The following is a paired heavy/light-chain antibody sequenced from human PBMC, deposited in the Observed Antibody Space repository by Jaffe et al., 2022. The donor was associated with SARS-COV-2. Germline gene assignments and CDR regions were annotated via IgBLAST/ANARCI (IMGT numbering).Light chain of an antibody. CDR2: AAS. CDR1: QSISNY. J-gene: IGKJ2*01. CDR3: QQSYSTPHT. Sequence: DIQMTQSPSSLSASVGDRVTITCRASQSISNYLIWYQQKPGEAPKLLIYAASILYSGVPSRFSGSGSGTDFTLTISSLRPEDFVTYYCQQSYSTPHTFGQGTNLEIK. V-gene: IGKV1-39*01.
Heavy chain of an antibody. CDR2: IKSKTAGEAT. CDR1: GFTFSVGW. D-gene: IGHD6-6*01. V-gene: IGHV3-15*05. CDR3: TTIGGQYSSSPYDY. Sequence: EVQVMESGGGLVKPGGSLRLSCVVSGFTFSVGWMTWVRQAPGKGLEWVGLIKSKTAGEATDYAAPVTGRFTISRDDSKNTVYLQMNSLKIEDTAVYYCTTIGGQYSSSPYDYWGQGTLVTVSS. J-gene: IGHJ4*02.